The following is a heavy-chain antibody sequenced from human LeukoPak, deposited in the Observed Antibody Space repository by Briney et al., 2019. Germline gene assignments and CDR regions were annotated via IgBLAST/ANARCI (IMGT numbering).Heavy chain of an antibody. V-gene: IGHV4-38-2*02. CDR3: ARVVSGHSGYDAFDY. CDR2: IYHSGST. Sequence: SETLSLTCTVSGYSISSGYYWGWIRQPPGKGLEWVGSIYHSGSTYYNPSLKSRVTISVDTSKNQFSLKLSSVTAADTAVYYCARVVSGHSGYDAFDYWGQGTLVTVSS. CDR1: GYSISSGYY. D-gene: IGHD5-12*01. J-gene: IGHJ4*02.